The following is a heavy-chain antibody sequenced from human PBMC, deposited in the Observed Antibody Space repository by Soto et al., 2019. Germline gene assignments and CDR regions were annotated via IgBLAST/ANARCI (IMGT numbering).Heavy chain of an antibody. D-gene: IGHD6-13*01. CDR2: IYSGGST. CDR1: GFTVSSNY. J-gene: IGHJ6*02. V-gene: IGHV3-53*01. CDR3: ARDIAVVCTIRHYYNGMDG. Sequence: PGGSLRLSCAASGFTVSSNYMSWVRQAPGKGLEWVSVIYSGGSTYYADSVKGRFTISRDNSKNTLYLQMNSLRAEDTAVYYCARDIAVVCTIRHYYNGMDGRGPGTTVTVSS.